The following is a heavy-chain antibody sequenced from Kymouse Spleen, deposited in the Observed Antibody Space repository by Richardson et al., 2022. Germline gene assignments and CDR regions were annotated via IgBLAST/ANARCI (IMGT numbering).Heavy chain of an antibody. D-gene: IGHD2-2*02. CDR2: ISGSGGST. J-gene: IGHJ4*02. CDR3: AKDDIVVVPAAIGFDY. Sequence: EVQLVESGGGLVQPGGSLRLSCAASGFTFSSYAMSWVRQAPGKGLEWVSAISGSGGSTYYADSVKGRFTISRDNSKNTLYLQMNSLRAEDTAVYYCAKDDIVVVPAAIGFDYWGQGTLVTVSS. V-gene: IGHV3-23*04. CDR1: GFTFSSYA.